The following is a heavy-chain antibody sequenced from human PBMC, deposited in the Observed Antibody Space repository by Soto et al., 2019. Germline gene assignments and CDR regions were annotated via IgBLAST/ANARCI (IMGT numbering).Heavy chain of an antibody. D-gene: IGHD3-10*01. V-gene: IGHV3-48*02. CDR3: ARAGRWFGDSHYYYGLEV. Sequence: SVXVSFRTSWFTFSSYSMNFFLQAPGKGLECVSYISSSSSTIYYADSVKGRFTISRDNAKNSLYLQMKSLREEETAVYYRARAGRWFGDSHYYYGLEVWGPGTTLKVYS. J-gene: IGHJ6*01. CDR2: ISSSSSTI. CDR1: WFTFSSYS.